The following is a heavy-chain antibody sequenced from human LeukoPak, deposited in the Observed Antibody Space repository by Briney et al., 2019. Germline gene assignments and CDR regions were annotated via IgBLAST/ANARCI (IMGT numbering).Heavy chain of an antibody. D-gene: IGHD4/OR15-4a*01. CDR1: GGSISNYY. J-gene: IGHJ4*02. V-gene: IGHV4-59*01. Sequence: SETLSLTCTVSGGSISNYYWSWIRQPPGKGLEFIGYIFYSGSTNYNPSLKSRVTISVDTSQNHFSLKLSSVTATAAAVYYCARVMDHGYSDYWGQGTLVTVSS. CDR3: ARVMDHGYSDY. CDR2: IFYSGST.